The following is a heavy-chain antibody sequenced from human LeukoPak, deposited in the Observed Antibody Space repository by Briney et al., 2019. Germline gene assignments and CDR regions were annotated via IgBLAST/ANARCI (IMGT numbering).Heavy chain of an antibody. D-gene: IGHD1-26*01. CDR2: INPSGGST. J-gene: IGHJ5*02. Sequence: ASVKVSCKASGYTFTSYYMHWVRQAPGQGLEWMGIINPSGGSTSYAQKFQGRVTMTRDTSTSTVYMELSSLRSEDTAVYYCARDPEWELQPRHVENNWFDPWGQGTLVTVSS. CDR3: ARDPEWELQPRHVENNWFDP. CDR1: GYTFTSYY. V-gene: IGHV1-46*03.